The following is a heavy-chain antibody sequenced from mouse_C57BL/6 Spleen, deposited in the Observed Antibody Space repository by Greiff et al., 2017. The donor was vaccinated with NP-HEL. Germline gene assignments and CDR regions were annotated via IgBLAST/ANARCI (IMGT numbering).Heavy chain of an antibody. Sequence: VQLQQSGAELVKPGASVKLSCKASGYTFTEYTIHWVKQGSGQGLEWIGWFYPGSGSIKYNEKFKDKATLTADKSSSTVYMELSRLTSEDSAVYFCARHEAYYGSSSRYYFDYWGQGTTLTVSS. D-gene: IGHD1-1*01. CDR1: GYTFTEYT. CDR3: ARHEAYYGSSSRYYFDY. V-gene: IGHV1-62-2*01. CDR2: FYPGSGSI. J-gene: IGHJ2*01.